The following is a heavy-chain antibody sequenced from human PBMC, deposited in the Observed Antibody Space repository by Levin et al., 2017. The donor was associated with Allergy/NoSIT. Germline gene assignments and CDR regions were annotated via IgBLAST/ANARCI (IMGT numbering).Heavy chain of an antibody. CDR1: GFSLSTSGVG. D-gene: IGHD3-10*01. Sequence: ASGPTLVKPPQTLTLTCTFSGFSLSTSGVGVGWIRQPPGKALEWLALIYWDDDKRYSPSLKSRLTITKDTSKNQVVLTMTNMDPVDTATYYCAHSLVGEPSSQYFDIWGQGTMVTVSS. CDR2: IYWDDDK. CDR3: AHSLVGEPSSQYFDI. J-gene: IGHJ3*02. V-gene: IGHV2-5*02.